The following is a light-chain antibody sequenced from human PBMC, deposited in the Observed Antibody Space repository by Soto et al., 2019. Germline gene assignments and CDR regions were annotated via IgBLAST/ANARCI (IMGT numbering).Light chain of an antibody. CDR3: QQYIASPHT. J-gene: IGKJ2*01. CDR2: GAS. V-gene: IGKV3-20*01. Sequence: EIVLSQSPVTLSVSPGETATLSCRASRSVGNRFLAWYQQKAGQAPRLLIYGASNRAAGIPDRFSGSGSGTDFTLTISGLEPEDFAVFYCQQYIASPHTFGQGTKLQI. CDR1: RSVGNRF.